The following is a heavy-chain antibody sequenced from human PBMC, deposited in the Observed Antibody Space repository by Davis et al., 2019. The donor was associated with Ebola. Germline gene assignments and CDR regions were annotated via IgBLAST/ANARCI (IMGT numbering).Heavy chain of an antibody. V-gene: IGHV3-33*08. CDR2: IWYDGSNK. Sequence: GGSLRLSCAASGFTFSDYYMSWIRQAPGKGLEWVAVIWYDGSNKYYADSVKGRFTISRDNSKNTLYLQMNSLRAEDTAVYYCARDRYSSSGFDYWGQGTLVTVSS. J-gene: IGHJ4*02. D-gene: IGHD6-6*01. CDR1: GFTFSDYY. CDR3: ARDRYSSSGFDY.